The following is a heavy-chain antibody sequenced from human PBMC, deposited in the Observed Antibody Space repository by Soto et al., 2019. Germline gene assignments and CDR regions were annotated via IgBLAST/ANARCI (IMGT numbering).Heavy chain of an antibody. CDR3: ARDWVGDLAY. V-gene: IGHV1-18*01. Sequence: QVQLVQTGGEVKQPGASVKVSCKTSGYTFTSYGISWVRQAPGQGLEWMGWISGYNGDTKYVQKFQGRVTLTTDTSTNTANMEVMSLRSDDTAVYYCARDWVGDLAYWGQGTLVTVSS. D-gene: IGHD4-17*01. CDR1: GYTFTSYG. CDR2: ISGYNGDT. J-gene: IGHJ4*02.